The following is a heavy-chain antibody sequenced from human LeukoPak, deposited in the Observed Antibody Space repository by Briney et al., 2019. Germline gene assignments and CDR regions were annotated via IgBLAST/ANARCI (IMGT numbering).Heavy chain of an antibody. CDR1: GYTFTSYD. J-gene: IGHJ6*02. CDR2: MNPNSGNT. CDR3: ARSQPPYYYYGMDV. V-gene: IGHV1-8*01. D-gene: IGHD2-2*01. Sequence: ASVKVSCKASGYTFTSYDINWVRQATGQGLEWMGWMNPNSGNTGYAQKFQGRVTMTRNTSISTAYMELSSLRSEDTAVYYCARSQPPYYYYGMDVWGQGTTVTVSS.